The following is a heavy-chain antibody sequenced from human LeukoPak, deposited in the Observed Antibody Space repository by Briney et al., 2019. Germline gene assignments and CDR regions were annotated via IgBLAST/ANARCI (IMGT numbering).Heavy chain of an antibody. CDR2: LDPENGAT. J-gene: IGHJ4*02. D-gene: IGHD6-19*01. CDR3: AARGSGWYRGYFDY. CDR1: GYTLTELY. V-gene: IGHV1-24*01. Sequence: ASVKVSCKVSGYTLTELYIQWVRQAPGRGLEWMGGLDPENGATIYAQKFQGRVTLTEDTSIDTAYMELSSLRSEGTAVYYCAARGSGWYRGYFDYWGQGTLVTVSS.